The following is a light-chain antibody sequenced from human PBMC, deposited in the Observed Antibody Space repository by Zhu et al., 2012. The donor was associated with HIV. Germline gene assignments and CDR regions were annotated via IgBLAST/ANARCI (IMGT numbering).Light chain of an antibody. CDR2: AAS. CDR1: EDISSY. J-gene: IGKJ4*01. Sequence: DIQLTQSPSFLSASVGGRVTITCRASEDISSYFAWYQQKAGKAPKVLIYAASTLQSGVPSRFSGSGSGTEFTLTISSLQPEDFATYYCQQVKTFPLTFGGGTKVDIK. V-gene: IGKV1-9*01. CDR3: QQVKTFPLT.